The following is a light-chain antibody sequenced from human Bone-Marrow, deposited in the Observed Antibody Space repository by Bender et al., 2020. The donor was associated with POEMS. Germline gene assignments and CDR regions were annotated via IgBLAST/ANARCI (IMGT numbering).Light chain of an antibody. CDR2: EVS. CDR1: STDVGRYDL. J-gene: IGLJ3*02. Sequence: QSALTQPASVSGSPGQSITISCTGTSTDVGRYDLVSWYQHHPGKAPKLMIYEVSKRPSGVPDRFFGSKSGNTASLTIYGLQAEDEADYYCCAYAVTNTWVFGGGTKLTVL. V-gene: IGLV2-23*02. CDR3: CAYAVTNTWV.